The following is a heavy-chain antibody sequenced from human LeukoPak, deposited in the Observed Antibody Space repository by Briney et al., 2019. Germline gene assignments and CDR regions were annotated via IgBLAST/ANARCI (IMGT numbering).Heavy chain of an antibody. Sequence: PSETLSLTCAVYGGSFSGYYWSWIRQPPGKGLEWIGEINHSGSTNYNPSLKSRVTISVDTSKNQFSLKLSSVTAEDTAVYYCARDLPSNWYNWNDVYYWGQGTLVTVSS. CDR1: GGSFSGYY. CDR2: INHSGST. CDR3: ARDLPSNWYNWNDVYY. D-gene: IGHD1-20*01. V-gene: IGHV4-34*01. J-gene: IGHJ4*02.